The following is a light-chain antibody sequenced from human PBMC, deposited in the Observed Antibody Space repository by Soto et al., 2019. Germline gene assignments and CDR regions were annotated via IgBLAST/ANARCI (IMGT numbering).Light chain of an antibody. CDR1: QTVSSY. J-gene: IGKJ4*01. CDR2: DAS. CDR3: QQRSDWPST. Sequence: EIVLTQSPATLSLSPGDRATLSCRASQTVSSYLAWYQQKPGQAPRLLIYDASSRATGIPARFSGSGSGTDFTLTITSLEPEDLEVYYCQQRSDWPSTFGGGTKVEIK. V-gene: IGKV3-11*01.